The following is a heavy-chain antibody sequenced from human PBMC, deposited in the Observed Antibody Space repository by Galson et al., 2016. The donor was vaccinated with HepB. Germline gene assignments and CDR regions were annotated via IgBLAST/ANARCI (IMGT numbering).Heavy chain of an antibody. D-gene: IGHD4-23*01. CDR2: INEDESEK. Sequence: SLRLSCAASGFTFSRYWMSWVRLAPGKGLEWVGQINEDESEKYYLDSMKGRFTISRDNPKNSLNLQMNNLRAEDTAVYYCASDVNGGDFDSWGQGPLVTVFS. CDR3: ASDVNGGDFDS. J-gene: IGHJ4*02. V-gene: IGHV3-7*03. CDR1: GFTFSRYW.